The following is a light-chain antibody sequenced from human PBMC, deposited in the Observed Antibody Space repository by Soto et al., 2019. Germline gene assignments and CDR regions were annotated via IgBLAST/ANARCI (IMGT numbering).Light chain of an antibody. CDR1: QSVSSNY. J-gene: IGKJ4*01. V-gene: IGKV3-20*01. Sequence: EIVLTQSPGTLSLSPGERATLSCRASQSVSSNYLAWYQRKSGQAPRLVIYGASSRATGIPDRFSGSGSGTDFTLTISRLEPEDFAVYYCQQYGSSPLTFGGGTKVEIK. CDR3: QQYGSSPLT. CDR2: GAS.